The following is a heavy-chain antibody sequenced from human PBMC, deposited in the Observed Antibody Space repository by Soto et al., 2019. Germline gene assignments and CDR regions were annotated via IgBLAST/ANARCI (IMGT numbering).Heavy chain of an antibody. CDR3: TVLGTGTLRY. D-gene: IGHD1-7*01. CDR1: GFTFSTAW. V-gene: IGHV3-15*01. CDR2: IKSKTDGETS. J-gene: IGHJ4*02. Sequence: ESGGGLVQPGGSLRLSCAASGFTFSTAWMSWVRQAPGKGLEWVGRIKSKTDGETSDYAAPVKGRFTISRDDSKNMLFLQINSLKTEDTAVYYCTVLGTGTLRYWGQGSLVTVTS.